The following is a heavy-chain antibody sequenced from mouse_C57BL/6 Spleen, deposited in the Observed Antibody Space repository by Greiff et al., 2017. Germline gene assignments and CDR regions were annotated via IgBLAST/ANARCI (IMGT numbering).Heavy chain of an antibody. J-gene: IGHJ1*03. D-gene: IGHD2-4*01. Sequence: QVQLQQSGAELVRPGASVKLSCKASGYTFTDYYIHWVKQRPGQGLEWIARRYPGSGTTYYNEKFKGKATLPAEKSSSTAYMQLSSLTSEDSAVYFCSREVYYDYPYWYFDVWGTGTTVPVSS. CDR3: SREVYYDYPYWYFDV. CDR1: GYTFTDYY. V-gene: IGHV1-76*01. CDR2: RYPGSGTT.